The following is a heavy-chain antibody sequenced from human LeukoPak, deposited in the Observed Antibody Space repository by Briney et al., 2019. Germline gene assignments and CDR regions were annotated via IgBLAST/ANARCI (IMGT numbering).Heavy chain of an antibody. CDR2: MYTNGES. CDR1: RGSINNQY. J-gene: IGHJ4*02. Sequence: PSETLSLTCTVSRGSINNQYWSWIRQPAGKGLEWIGRMYTNGESDYNPSLKSRVAMSVDTSKSQFSLKLNYMTAADTALYYCVRGYYGGAVDSWGQGILVIVSS. D-gene: IGHD3-16*01. V-gene: IGHV4-4*07. CDR3: VRGYYGGAVDS.